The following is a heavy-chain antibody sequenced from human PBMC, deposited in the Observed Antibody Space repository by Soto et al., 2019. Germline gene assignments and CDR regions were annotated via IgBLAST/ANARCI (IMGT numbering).Heavy chain of an antibody. CDR2: IFPSDSDT. Sequence: GESLKISCRTSGYRFTSYWIAWVRQMPGKGLEWMGIIFPSDSDTRYSPSFQGQVTISADRSTSTVFLQWASLKASDTAVYFCARKDKSGYFNWFDTWRQGTLVTVSS. J-gene: IGHJ5*02. V-gene: IGHV5-51*01. D-gene: IGHD3-22*01. CDR3: ARKDKSGYFNWFDT. CDR1: GYRFTSYW.